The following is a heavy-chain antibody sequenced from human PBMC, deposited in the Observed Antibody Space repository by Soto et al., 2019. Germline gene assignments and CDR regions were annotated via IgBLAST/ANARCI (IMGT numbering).Heavy chain of an antibody. CDR1: GFTFSSYD. Sequence: GGSLRLSCVASGFTFSSYDMHWVRQAPGKGLEWVSGIGTAGDTYYPGSVKGRFTISRENAKNSLYLQMNSLRGEDTAVYYCARLRTIAIFGVPTNSDGMDVWGQGTTVTVSS. J-gene: IGHJ6*02. D-gene: IGHD3-3*01. CDR3: ARLRTIAIFGVPTNSDGMDV. CDR2: IGTAGDT. V-gene: IGHV3-13*01.